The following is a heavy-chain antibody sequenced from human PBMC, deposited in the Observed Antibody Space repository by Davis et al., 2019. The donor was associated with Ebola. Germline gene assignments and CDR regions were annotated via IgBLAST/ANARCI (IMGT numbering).Heavy chain of an antibody. J-gene: IGHJ6*02. D-gene: IGHD3-3*01. CDR1: GFTSSSYG. CDR3: ARDRPLDFFCGDYYGMDV. V-gene: IGHV3-30*03. Sequence: PGGSLRLSCAASGFTSSSYGMHWVRQAPGKGLEWVAVISYDGSNKYYADSVKGRFTISRDNAKNSLYLQMNSLRAEYTAVYYCARDRPLDFFCGDYYGMDVWGQGTTVTVSS. CDR2: ISYDGSNK.